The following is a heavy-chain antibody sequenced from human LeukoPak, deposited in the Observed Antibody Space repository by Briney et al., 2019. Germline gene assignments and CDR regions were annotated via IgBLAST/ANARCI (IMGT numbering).Heavy chain of an antibody. CDR3: AKDPEQQLVHVAFDI. D-gene: IGHD6-13*01. Sequence: GGSLRLSCAASGFTFSSYAMSWVRQTPGKGLEWVSAISGSDGSTYYADSVKGRFTISRDNSKNTLYLQMNSLRAEDTAVYYCAKDPEQQLVHVAFDIWGQGTMVTVSS. CDR2: ISGSDGST. CDR1: GFTFSSYA. V-gene: IGHV3-23*01. J-gene: IGHJ3*02.